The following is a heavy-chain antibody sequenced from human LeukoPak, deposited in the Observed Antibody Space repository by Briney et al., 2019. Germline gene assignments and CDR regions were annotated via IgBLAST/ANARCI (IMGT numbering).Heavy chain of an antibody. CDR1: GFSFSRYW. CDR3: ARGEAFCDY. CDR2: IKEDGTKT. J-gene: IGHJ4*02. Sequence: AGGSLRLSCAASGFSFSRYWMTWVRQALGKGLEWVANIKEDGTKTYYVDSVKGRFTVSRDNAQNSLYLQMNSLTPEDTAVYFCARGEAFCDYWGQGALVTVSS. V-gene: IGHV3-7*05.